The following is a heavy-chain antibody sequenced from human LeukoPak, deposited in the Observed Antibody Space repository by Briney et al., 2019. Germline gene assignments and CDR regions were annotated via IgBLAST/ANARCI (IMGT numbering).Heavy chain of an antibody. D-gene: IGHD3-10*01. J-gene: IGHJ5*02. Sequence: GASVKVSCKASGYTFTGYYMHRVRQAPGQGLEWMGWINPNSGGTNYAQKFQGWVTMTRDTSISTAYMELSRLRSDDTAVYYCARGPYYYGSGKPTTWFDPWGQGTLVTVSS. CDR2: INPNSGGT. CDR3: ARGPYYYGSGKPTTWFDP. V-gene: IGHV1-2*04. CDR1: GYTFTGYY.